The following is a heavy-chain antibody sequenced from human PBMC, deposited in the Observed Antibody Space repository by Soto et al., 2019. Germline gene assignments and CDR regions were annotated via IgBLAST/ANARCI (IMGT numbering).Heavy chain of an antibody. Sequence: ASVKVSCKVSGYTLTELSMHWVRQAPGKGLERMGGFDPEDGETIYAQKFQGRVTMTEDTSTDTAYMELSSLRSEDTAVYYCATDTSVNVGSTLGGVIVSGAFDIWGQGTMVTVSS. V-gene: IGHV1-24*01. J-gene: IGHJ3*02. CDR2: FDPEDGET. CDR3: ATDTSVNVGSTLGGVIVSGAFDI. D-gene: IGHD3-16*02. CDR1: GYTLTELS.